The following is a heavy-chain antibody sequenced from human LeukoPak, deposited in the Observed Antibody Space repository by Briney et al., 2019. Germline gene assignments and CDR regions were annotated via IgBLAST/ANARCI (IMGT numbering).Heavy chain of an antibody. CDR2: ISGSGGST. Sequence: GGSLRLSCAASGFTFSSYAMSWVRQAPGKGLEWVSAISGSGGSTYYADSVKGRFTISRDNSKNALYLQMNSLGAEDTAVYYCAKGVEYDILTGYSDDAFDIWGQGTMVTVSS. V-gene: IGHV3-23*01. CDR3: AKGVEYDILTGYSDDAFDI. CDR1: GFTFSSYA. D-gene: IGHD3-9*01. J-gene: IGHJ3*02.